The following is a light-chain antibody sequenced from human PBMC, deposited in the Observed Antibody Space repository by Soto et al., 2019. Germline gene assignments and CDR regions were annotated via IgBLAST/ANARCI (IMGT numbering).Light chain of an antibody. J-gene: IGKJ4*01. CDR1: QGISSY. Sequence: IQLTHSPSSLSASVVDRVTITCRASQGISSYLAWYQQKPGKAPKLLIYAASTLQSGVPSRFSGSGSGTDFTLTISSLQPEDFATYYCQQLNSHPFTFGGGTKVDIK. CDR3: QQLNSHPFT. CDR2: AAS. V-gene: IGKV1-9*01.